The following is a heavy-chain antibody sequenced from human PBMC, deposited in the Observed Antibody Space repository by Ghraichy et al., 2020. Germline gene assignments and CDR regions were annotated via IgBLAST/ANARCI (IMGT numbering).Heavy chain of an antibody. V-gene: IGHV3-23*01. J-gene: IGHJ6*02. CDR2: ISGSGGST. D-gene: IGHD2-21*01. Sequence: GGSLRLACAASGFTFSSYAMSWVRQAPGKGLEWVSAISGSGGSTYYADSVKGRFTISRDNSKNTLYLQMNSLRAEDTAVYYCAKDPAGAFPYGMDVWGQGTTVTVSS. CDR3: AKDPAGAFPYGMDV. CDR1: GFTFSSYA.